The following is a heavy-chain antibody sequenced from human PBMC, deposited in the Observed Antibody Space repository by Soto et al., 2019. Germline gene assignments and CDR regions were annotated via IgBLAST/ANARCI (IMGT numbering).Heavy chain of an antibody. CDR3: ARGEGDYVWGSYRTYNWFDP. Sequence: EVQLVESGGGLVQPGGSLRLSCAASGFTFSSYSMNWVRQAPGKGLEWVSYISSSSSTIYYADSVKGRFTISRDNAKNSLYLQMNSPRDEDTAVYYCARGEGDYVWGSYRTYNWFDPWGQGTLVTVSS. CDR2: ISSSSSTI. D-gene: IGHD3-16*02. CDR1: GFTFSSYS. J-gene: IGHJ5*02. V-gene: IGHV3-48*02.